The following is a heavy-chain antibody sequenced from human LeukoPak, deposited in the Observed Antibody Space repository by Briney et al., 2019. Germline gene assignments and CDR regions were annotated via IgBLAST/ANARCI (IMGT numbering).Heavy chain of an antibody. CDR2: ISTSSTTI. D-gene: IGHD1-26*01. Sequence: GGSLRLSCAASGITFSSYSMNWVRQAPGKGLEWVAWISTSSTTIYYADSVKGRFTISRDNAKNSLYLQMNSLRAEDTAFYYCAREVRRGSDYFDYWGQGTLVTVSS. V-gene: IGHV3-48*01. CDR3: AREVRRGSDYFDY. CDR1: GITFSSYS. J-gene: IGHJ4*02.